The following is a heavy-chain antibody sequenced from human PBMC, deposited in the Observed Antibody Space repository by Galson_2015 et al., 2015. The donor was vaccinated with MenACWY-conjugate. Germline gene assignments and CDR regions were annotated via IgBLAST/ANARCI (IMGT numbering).Heavy chain of an antibody. D-gene: IGHD3-16*01. CDR1: GFSLTTTRVG. J-gene: IGHJ3*02. Sequence: PALVKPTQTLTLTCTFSGFSLTTTRVGVGWIRQPPGEALEWLAIIYWDNDKRYSPSLESRLTITKDTSNNQVVLTMINMDHVDTATYYCAHIMITYGGISEDDAFDIWGQGTRVTVSS. CDR2: IYWDNDK. CDR3: AHIMITYGGISEDDAFDI. V-gene: IGHV2-5*02.